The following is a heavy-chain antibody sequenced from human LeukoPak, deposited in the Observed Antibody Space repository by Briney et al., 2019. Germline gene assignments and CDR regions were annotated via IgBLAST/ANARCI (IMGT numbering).Heavy chain of an antibody. CDR1: GFTVSSNY. Sequence: PGGSLRLSCEASGFTVSSNYMSWVRQAPGKGLEWVSVIYSGGSTYYADSVKGRFTISRDNSKNTLYLQMNSLRAEDTAVYYCARDLLAAGDNDYWGQGTLVTVSS. CDR3: ARDLLAAGDNDY. D-gene: IGHD6-19*01. J-gene: IGHJ4*02. V-gene: IGHV3-66*02. CDR2: IYSGGST.